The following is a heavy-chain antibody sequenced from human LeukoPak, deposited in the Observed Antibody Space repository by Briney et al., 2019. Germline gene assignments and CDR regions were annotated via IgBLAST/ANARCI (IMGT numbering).Heavy chain of an antibody. J-gene: IGHJ4*02. V-gene: IGHV5-51*01. CDR3: AKKSGYSSGWYPKGDFDY. Sequence: GESLKISCKGSGYSFPSYWIGWVRQMPGKGLEWMGIISPGDSDTRYSPSFQGQVTISADKSLSTAYLQWSSLKASDTAMYYCAKKSGYSSGWYPKGDFDYWGQGTLVTVSS. CDR2: ISPGDSDT. CDR1: GYSFPSYW. D-gene: IGHD6-19*01.